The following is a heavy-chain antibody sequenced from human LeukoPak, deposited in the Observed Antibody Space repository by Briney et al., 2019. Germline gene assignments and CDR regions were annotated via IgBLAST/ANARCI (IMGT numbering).Heavy chain of an antibody. V-gene: IGHV4-31*03. J-gene: IGHJ5*02. CDR3: ARGNVVVPAATYNWFDP. D-gene: IGHD2-2*01. Sequence: SQTLSLTCTVSGGSISSGGYYWSWIRQHPGKGLEWIGYIYYSGSTYYNPSLKSRVTISVDTSKNQFSLKLSPVTAADTAVYYCARGNVVVPAATYNWFDPWGQGTLVTVSS. CDR2: IYYSGST. CDR1: GGSISSGGYY.